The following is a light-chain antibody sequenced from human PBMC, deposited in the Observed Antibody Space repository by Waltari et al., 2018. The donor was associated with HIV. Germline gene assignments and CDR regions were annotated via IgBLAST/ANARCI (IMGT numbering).Light chain of an antibody. CDR3: ATWDSSSLTGV. Sequence: QSVLTQVPSVSAAPRQKVTISCSGNTSNIGTHHVSCYRQLPATAPQHLILDNDQRPSGIPGRFSGSKSGTSAILAITGLQTGDEADYYCATWDSSSLTGVFGGGTRLTVL. CDR2: DND. V-gene: IGLV1-51*01. J-gene: IGLJ3*02. CDR1: TSNIGTHH.